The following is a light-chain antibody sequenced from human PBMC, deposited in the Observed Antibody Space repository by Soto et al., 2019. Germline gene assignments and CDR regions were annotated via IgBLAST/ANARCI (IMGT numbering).Light chain of an antibody. V-gene: IGKV4-1*01. J-gene: IGKJ3*01. CDR2: WAS. Sequence: DIVMTQSPDSLAVSLGERATLNCKSSQSVLYNANNKNYLAWYQKKPGQPPKLLIYWASTRESGVPDXXXGXXXXXXXXLTISSLQAEDVAVYYCQQYYSTPATFGPGTKVDIK. CDR3: QQYYSTPAT. CDR1: QSVLYNANNKNY.